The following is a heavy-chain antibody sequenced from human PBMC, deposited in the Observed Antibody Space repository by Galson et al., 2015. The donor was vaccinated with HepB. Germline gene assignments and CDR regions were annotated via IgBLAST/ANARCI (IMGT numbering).Heavy chain of an antibody. CDR1: GSSISSNNYY. D-gene: IGHD3-16*01. CDR2: LYYSGST. V-gene: IGHV4-39*01. J-gene: IGHJ4*02. Sequence: SEPLSLTCTVSGSSISSNNYYWGWIRQPPGKGLEWIGSLYYSGSTWYNPSLESRVTISVDTSKNRFSLRLNSVSAADTAVYYCAREGPDYVGAFDNWGQGTLVTVSS. CDR3: AREGPDYVGAFDN.